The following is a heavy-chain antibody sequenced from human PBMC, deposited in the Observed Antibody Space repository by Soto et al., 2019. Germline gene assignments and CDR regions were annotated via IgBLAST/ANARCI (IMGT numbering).Heavy chain of an antibody. J-gene: IGHJ6*03. Sequence: PSETLSLTCTVSGGSISSYYWSWIRQPPGKGLEWIGYIYYSGSTNYNPSLKSRVTISVDTSKNQFSLKLSSVTAADTAVYYCARGIYSPAYYYMDVWGKGTTVTVSS. CDR1: GGSISSYY. V-gene: IGHV4-59*01. CDR2: IYYSGST. D-gene: IGHD4-4*01. CDR3: ARGIYSPAYYYMDV.